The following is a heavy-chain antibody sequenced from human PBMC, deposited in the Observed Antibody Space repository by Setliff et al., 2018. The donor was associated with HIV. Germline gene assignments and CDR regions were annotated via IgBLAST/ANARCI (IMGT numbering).Heavy chain of an antibody. D-gene: IGHD5-18*01. CDR2: INHSGTT. Sequence: SQTLSLTCAVYGGSFSGYYWTWIRQPPGKGLEWIGEINHSGTTNHNPSLKSRVAMSVDMSKYQFSLKLSSVTAADTAVYYCATHPNGYTYGYPSWGQGTMVTVSS. V-gene: IGHV4-34*01. CDR1: GGSFSGYY. CDR3: ATHPNGYTYGYPS. J-gene: IGHJ3*01.